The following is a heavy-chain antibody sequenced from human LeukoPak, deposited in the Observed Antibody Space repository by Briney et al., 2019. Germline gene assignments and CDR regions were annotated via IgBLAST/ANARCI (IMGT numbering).Heavy chain of an antibody. CDR2: IWYDGSNK. Sequence: GGSLRLSCAASGFTFSSYGMHWVRQAPGKGLEWVAVIWYDGSNKYYADSVKGRFTNSRDNSKNTLYLQMNSLRAEDTAVYYCARDYYDSSGYDYWGQGTLVTVSS. CDR3: ARDYYDSSGYDY. CDR1: GFTFSSYG. J-gene: IGHJ4*02. V-gene: IGHV3-33*01. D-gene: IGHD3-22*01.